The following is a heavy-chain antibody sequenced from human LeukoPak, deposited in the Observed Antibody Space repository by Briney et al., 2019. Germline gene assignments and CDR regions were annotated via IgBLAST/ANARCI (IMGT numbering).Heavy chain of an antibody. J-gene: IGHJ5*02. V-gene: IGHV4-30-4*08. CDR1: GGSISSGGYY. CDR2: IYYSGST. CDR3: ARGQWGNYYDSSGYYFWFDP. Sequence: PSQTLSLTCTVSGGSISSGGYYWSWIRQPPGKGLEWIGYIYYSGSTYYNPSLKSRVTISVDTSKNQFSLKLSSVTAADTAVYYCARGQWGNYYDSSGYYFWFDPWGQGTLVTVSS. D-gene: IGHD3-22*01.